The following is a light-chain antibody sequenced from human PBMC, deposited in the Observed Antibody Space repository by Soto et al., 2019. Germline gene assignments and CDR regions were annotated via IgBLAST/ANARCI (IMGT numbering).Light chain of an antibody. Sequence: EIVLTQSPGTLSLSPGERATLSCRASQSVSSSYLAWYQQKPGQAPRLLIYGASTRATGIPGRFSGSGSGTDFTLTISRLEPEDLAVYYCQQYSSSPRTFGQGTKVEIK. J-gene: IGKJ1*01. CDR1: QSVSSSY. CDR2: GAS. CDR3: QQYSSSPRT. V-gene: IGKV3-20*01.